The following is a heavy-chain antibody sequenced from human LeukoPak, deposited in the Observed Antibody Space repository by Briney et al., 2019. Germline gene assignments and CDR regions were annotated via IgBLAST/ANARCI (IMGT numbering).Heavy chain of an antibody. D-gene: IGHD1-20*01. CDR3: VRDRGGGNWLDY. Sequence: GGSLRLSCAASGFSFSTYNMNWVRQAPGKGLEWVSSVSSSSSYIYYSDSVKGRFTISRDNAKNSLFLQMNSLRAEDTAVYFCVRDRGGGNWLDYWGQGTLVTVSS. J-gene: IGHJ4*02. V-gene: IGHV3-21*01. CDR1: GFSFSTYN. CDR2: VSSSSSYI.